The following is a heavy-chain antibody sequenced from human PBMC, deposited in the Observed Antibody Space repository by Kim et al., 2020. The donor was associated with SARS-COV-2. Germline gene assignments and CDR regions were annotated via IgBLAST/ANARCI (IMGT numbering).Heavy chain of an antibody. Sequence: GGSLRLSCAASGFTFSSHAMSWVRQAPGQGLEWVSAISGSGGSTYYADSVKGRFTISRDNSKNTLYLQMNSLRAEDTAVYYCNYYGSGSYYNVHYYYYYGMDVWGQGTTVTVSS. V-gene: IGHV3-23*01. J-gene: IGHJ6*02. CDR3: NYYGSGSYYNVHYYYYYGMDV. CDR2: ISGSGGST. CDR1: GFTFSSHA. D-gene: IGHD3-10*01.